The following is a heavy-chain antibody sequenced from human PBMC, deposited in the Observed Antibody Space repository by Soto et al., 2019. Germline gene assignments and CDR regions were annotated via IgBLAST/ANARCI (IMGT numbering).Heavy chain of an antibody. D-gene: IGHD5-12*01. V-gene: IGHV4-31*11. Sequence: SETLSLTCAVSGGSISSGGYYWYWIRQHPGKGLEWIGYIYYSGTTYYNPSLKSRVTISVDTSKNQFSLKLSSVTAADTAVYYFAASCVACVGFNYYGMDVWGQGTTVTVSS. J-gene: IGHJ6*02. CDR2: IYYSGTT. CDR1: GGSISSGGYY. CDR3: AASCVACVGFNYYGMDV.